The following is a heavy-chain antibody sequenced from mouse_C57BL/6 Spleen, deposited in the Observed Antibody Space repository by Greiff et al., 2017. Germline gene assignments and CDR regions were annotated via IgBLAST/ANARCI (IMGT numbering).Heavy chain of an antibody. CDR1: GYTFTSYW. CDR2: IDPSDSYT. V-gene: IGHV1-69*01. D-gene: IGHD1-1*01. Sequence: QVQLQQPGAELVMPGASVKLSCKASGYTFTSYWMHWVKQRPGQGLEWIGEIDPSDSYTNYNQKFKGKSTLTVDKSSSTAYMQLSSLTSEDSAVYYCARGDCYGSSLDYWGQGTTLTVSS. J-gene: IGHJ2*01. CDR3: ARGDCYGSSLDY.